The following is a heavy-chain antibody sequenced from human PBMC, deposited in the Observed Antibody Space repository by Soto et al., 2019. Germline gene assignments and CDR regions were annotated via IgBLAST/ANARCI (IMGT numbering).Heavy chain of an antibody. CDR1: GFIFSSYD. D-gene: IGHD3-10*01. CDR2: IGAAGDT. Sequence: TGGSLRLSCAASGFIFSSYDMHWVRQAPGKGLEWVSIIGAAGDTHYSGSVKGRFIISRENANNSLFLQMNTLRVGDTAVYYCARDSSGYYYGMDVWGQGTTVTVSS. V-gene: IGHV3-13*01. CDR3: ARDSSGYYYGMDV. J-gene: IGHJ6*02.